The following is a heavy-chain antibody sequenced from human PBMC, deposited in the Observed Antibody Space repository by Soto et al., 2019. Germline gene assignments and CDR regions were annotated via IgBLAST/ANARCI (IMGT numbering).Heavy chain of an antibody. V-gene: IGHV4-31*03. CDR1: GGSISSGCYY. J-gene: IGHJ5*02. Sequence: SETLSLTCTVSGGSISSGCYYWSWIRQHPGKGLEWIGYIYYSGSTYYNPSLKSRVTISVDTSKNQFSLKLSSVTAADTAVYYCARRPLFGDFWSGYHVQDNWFDPWGQGTLVTVSS. CDR2: IYYSGST. D-gene: IGHD3-3*01. CDR3: ARRPLFGDFWSGYHVQDNWFDP.